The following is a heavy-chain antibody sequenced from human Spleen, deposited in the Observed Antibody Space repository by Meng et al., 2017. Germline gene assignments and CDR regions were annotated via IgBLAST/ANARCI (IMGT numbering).Heavy chain of an antibody. V-gene: IGHV4-34*01. CDR1: GGSFSDYY. CDR2: INHSGST. J-gene: IGHJ4*02. Sequence: QGQLQQGGAGPLKPSETLSLPFAVSGGSFSDYYWSWIRQPPGKGLEWIGEINHSGSTNYNPSLESRATISVDTSQNNLSLKLSSVTAADSAVYYCARGPTTMAHDFDYWGQGTLVTVSS. CDR3: ARGPTTMAHDFDY. D-gene: IGHD4-11*01.